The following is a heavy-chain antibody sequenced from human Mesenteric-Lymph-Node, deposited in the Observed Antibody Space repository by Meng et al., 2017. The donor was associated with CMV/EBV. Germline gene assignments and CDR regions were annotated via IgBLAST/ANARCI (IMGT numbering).Heavy chain of an antibody. CDR3: AREKSIAARRVWFDP. Sequence: ASVKVSCKASGYTFTGYYMHWVRQAPGQGLEWMGWINPNSGGTNYAQKFQGRVTMTRDTSISTAYMELSRLRSDDTAVYYCAREKSIAARRVWFDPWGQGTLVTVSS. D-gene: IGHD6-6*01. CDR2: INPNSGGT. V-gene: IGHV1-2*02. J-gene: IGHJ5*02. CDR1: GYTFTGYY.